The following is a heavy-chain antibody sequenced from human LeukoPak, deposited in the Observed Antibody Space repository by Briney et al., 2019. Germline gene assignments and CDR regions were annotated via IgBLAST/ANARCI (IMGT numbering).Heavy chain of an antibody. CDR2: ISSNGGST. CDR1: GFTFSSYA. CDR3: ARDSEYSSSLYYYYYYMDV. D-gene: IGHD6-6*01. J-gene: IGHJ6*03. Sequence: GGSLRLSCAASGFTFSSYAMHWVRQAPGKGLEYVSAISSNGGSTYYANSVKGRFTISRDNSKNTLYLQMGSLRAEDMAVYYCARDSEYSSSLYYYYYYMDVWGKGTMVTVSS. V-gene: IGHV3-64*01.